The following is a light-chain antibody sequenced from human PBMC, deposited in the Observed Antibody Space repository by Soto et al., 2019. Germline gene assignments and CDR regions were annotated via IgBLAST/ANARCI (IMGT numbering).Light chain of an antibody. J-gene: IGLJ1*01. CDR1: SSDVGGYKY. V-gene: IGLV2-14*01. CDR2: EVS. Sequence: QTALTQPASVSGSPGQSITISCTGTSSDVGGYKYVSWYQQHPGKAPKLMIYEVSNRHSGVSNRFSGSKSGNTASLTISGLQAEDEADYYCTSFTSASTYVFGSVTKVTVL. CDR3: TSFTSASTYV.